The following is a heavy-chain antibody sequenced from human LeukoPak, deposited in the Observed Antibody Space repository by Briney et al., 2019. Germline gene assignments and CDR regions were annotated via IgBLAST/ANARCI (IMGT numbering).Heavy chain of an antibody. CDR1: GFTVSGNY. J-gene: IGHJ4*02. CDR3: ARDPGYGLGVDYGDY. Sequence: GGSLRLSCAAPGFTVSGNYMSWVRQAPGKGLEWLSVIHRGGNTYYADSVKGRFTISRDSSKNTVFLQMDSLRAKDTAVYYCARDPGYGLGVDYGDYWGQGTLVTVSS. V-gene: IGHV3-66*01. D-gene: IGHD3-10*01. CDR2: IHRGGNT.